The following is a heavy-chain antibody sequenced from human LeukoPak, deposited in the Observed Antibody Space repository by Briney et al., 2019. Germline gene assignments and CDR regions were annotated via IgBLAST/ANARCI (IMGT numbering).Heavy chain of an antibody. V-gene: IGHV4-38-2*02. D-gene: IGHD3-10*01. Sequence: PSETLSLTCTVSGYSISSGYYWGWIRQPPGKGLEWIGSIYHSGSTYYNPSLKSRVTISVDTSKNQFSLKLSSVTAADTAVYYCARILLWFGESNRGNWFDPWGQGTLVTVSS. J-gene: IGHJ5*02. CDR2: IYHSGST. CDR1: GYSISSGYY. CDR3: ARILLWFGESNRGNWFDP.